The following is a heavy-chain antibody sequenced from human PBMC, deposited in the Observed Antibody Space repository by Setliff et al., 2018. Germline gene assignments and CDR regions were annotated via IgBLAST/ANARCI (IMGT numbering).Heavy chain of an antibody. V-gene: IGHV1-46*03. CDR3: TRARDRSGYWDFDY. D-gene: IGHD3-3*01. CDR1: GYTLTNYY. Sequence: ASVKVSCKASGYTLTNYYMHWVRQAPGQGLEWMGIINPSGGLTRYAQKFQGRVTMTRDTSTSTVYMEVISLRSEDTAVYYCTRARDRSGYWDFDYWGQGTLVTVSS. J-gene: IGHJ4*02. CDR2: INPSGGLT.